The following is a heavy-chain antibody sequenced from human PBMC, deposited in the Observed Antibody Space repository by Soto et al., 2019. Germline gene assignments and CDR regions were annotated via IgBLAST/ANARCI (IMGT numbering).Heavy chain of an antibody. CDR3: ARHNYGSGSTYFDY. CDR1: GGSISTYY. J-gene: IGHJ4*02. CDR2: IYYSGST. V-gene: IGHV4-59*08. D-gene: IGHD3-10*01. Sequence: SETLSLTCTVSGGSISTYYWGWIRQPPGKGLEWIGYIYYSGSTNYNPSLKSRVTISVDTSKNQFSLKLNSMTAADTAVYYCARHNYGSGSTYFDYWGQGTLVTVSS.